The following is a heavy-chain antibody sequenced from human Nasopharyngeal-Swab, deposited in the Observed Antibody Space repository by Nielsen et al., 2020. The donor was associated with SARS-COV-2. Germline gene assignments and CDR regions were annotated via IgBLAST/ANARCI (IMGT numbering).Heavy chain of an antibody. CDR3: ARDLFVWGSYRNFDY. Sequence: ASVKVSCKVSGYTLTELSMHWVRQAPGKGLEWMGGFDPEDGETIYAQKFQGRVTMTEDTSTDTAYMELRSLRSDDTAVYHCARDLFVWGSYRNFDYWGQGTRVTVSS. D-gene: IGHD3-16*02. CDR1: GYTLTELS. V-gene: IGHV1-24*01. CDR2: FDPEDGET. J-gene: IGHJ4*02.